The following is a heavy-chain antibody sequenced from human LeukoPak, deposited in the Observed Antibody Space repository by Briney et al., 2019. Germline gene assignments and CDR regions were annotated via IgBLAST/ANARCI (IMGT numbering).Heavy chain of an antibody. CDR3: AEGIIVLTHYYGMDV. V-gene: IGHV1-69*13. CDR1: GSTFSSYA. CDR2: IIPIFGTA. D-gene: IGHD3-10*01. Sequence: SVKVSCKASGSTFSSYAISWVRQAPGQGLEWMGGIIPIFGTANYAQKFQGRVTITADESTSTAYMELSSLRSEDTAVYYCAEGIIVLTHYYGMDVWGQGTTVTVSS. J-gene: IGHJ6*02.